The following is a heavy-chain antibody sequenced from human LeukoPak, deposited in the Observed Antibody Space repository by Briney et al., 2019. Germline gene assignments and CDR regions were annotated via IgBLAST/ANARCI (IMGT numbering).Heavy chain of an antibody. CDR2: ISAYNGNT. CDR1: GYTFTSYS. D-gene: IGHD3-3*01. CDR3: AWSRYYVPFYYMDV. J-gene: IGHJ6*03. Sequence: AAVKVSSKASGYTFTSYSISWVRQAPEQGGKWMGWISAYNGNTNYAQKPQGRVTMTTDTSTSTANMELRSLRSDGTAVYYCAWSRYYVPFYYMDVWGKGTTVTVSS. V-gene: IGHV1-18*01.